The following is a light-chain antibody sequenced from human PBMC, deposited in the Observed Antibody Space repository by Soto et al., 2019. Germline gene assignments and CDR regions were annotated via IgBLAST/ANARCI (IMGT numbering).Light chain of an antibody. CDR2: AAS. Sequence: DMQMTQSPSTLSGSVGDRVTITCRASQSISSYLNWYQQKPGKAPKLLIYAASSLESGVPSRFSGIGSGTDFTLTISSLQPEDSATYYCQQSNNSPWTFGLGTKVDIK. V-gene: IGKV1-39*01. CDR1: QSISSY. J-gene: IGKJ1*01. CDR3: QQSNNSPWT.